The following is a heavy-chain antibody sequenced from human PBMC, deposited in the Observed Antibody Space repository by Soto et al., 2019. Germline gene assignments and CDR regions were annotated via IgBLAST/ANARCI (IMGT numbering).Heavy chain of an antibody. D-gene: IGHD6-19*01. CDR3: ARDRGGNIAVAGRGTWGYYGMDV. Sequence: ASVKVSCKASGGTFSSYAISWVRQAPGQGLEWMGGIIPIFGTANYAQKFQGRVTITADESTSTAYMELSSLRSEDTAVYYCARDRGGNIAVAGRGTWGYYGMDVWGQGTTVTVSS. CDR1: GGTFSSYA. V-gene: IGHV1-69*13. J-gene: IGHJ6*02. CDR2: IIPIFGTA.